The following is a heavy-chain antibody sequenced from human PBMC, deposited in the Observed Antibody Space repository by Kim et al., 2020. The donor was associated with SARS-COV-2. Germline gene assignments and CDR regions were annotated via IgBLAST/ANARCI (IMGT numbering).Heavy chain of an antibody. CDR2: INHSGST. J-gene: IGHJ6*03. V-gene: IGHV4-34*01. Sequence: SETLSLTCAVYGGSFSGYYWSWIRQPPGKGLEWIGEINHSGSTNYNPSLKSRVTISVDTSKNQFSLKLSSVTAADTAVYYCARHARITIFGVVIIPYYY. CDR1: GGSFSGYY. D-gene: IGHD3-3*01. CDR3: ARHARITIFGVVIIPYYY.